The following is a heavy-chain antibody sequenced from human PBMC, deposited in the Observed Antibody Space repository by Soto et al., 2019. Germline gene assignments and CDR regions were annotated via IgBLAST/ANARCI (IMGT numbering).Heavy chain of an antibody. J-gene: IGHJ3*02. D-gene: IGHD3-22*01. CDR2: IYPGDSDT. Sequence: GESLTISCEGSGYSFTSYWIGWVRQMHGKGLEWMGIIYPGDSDTRYSTSFQGQVTISADKSISTAYLQWSSLKASDTAMYYCARRDYYDSSGYFGPAGAFDIWGQGTMVTVSS. CDR1: GYSFTSYW. V-gene: IGHV5-51*01. CDR3: ARRDYYDSSGYFGPAGAFDI.